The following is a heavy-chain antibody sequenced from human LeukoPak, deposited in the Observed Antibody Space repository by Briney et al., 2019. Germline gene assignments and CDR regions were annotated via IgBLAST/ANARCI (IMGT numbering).Heavy chain of an antibody. J-gene: IGHJ4*02. CDR1: GFTFSSYA. CDR3: ARDSDSLYDSEGNFDY. CDR2: ISYDGSNK. V-gene: IGHV3-30-3*01. Sequence: GGSLRLSCAASGFTFSSYAMHWVRQAPGKGLEWVAVISYDGSNKYYADSVKGRFTISRDNSKNTLYLQMNSLRAEDTAVYYCARDSDSLYDSEGNFDYWGQGILVTVSS. D-gene: IGHD3-22*01.